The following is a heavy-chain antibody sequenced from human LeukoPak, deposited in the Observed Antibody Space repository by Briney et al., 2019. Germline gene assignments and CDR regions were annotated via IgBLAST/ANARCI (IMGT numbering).Heavy chain of an antibody. D-gene: IGHD6-19*01. CDR3: AKDDSGIAVAGNFDY. V-gene: IGHV3-23*01. CDR2: ISGSGGST. CDR1: GFTFSSDA. Sequence: GGSLRLSCAASGFTFSSDAMSWVRQAPGKGLEWVSAISGSGGSTYYADSVKGRFTISRDNSKNTLYLQMNSLRAEDTAVYYCAKDDSGIAVAGNFDYWGQGTLVTVSS. J-gene: IGHJ4*02.